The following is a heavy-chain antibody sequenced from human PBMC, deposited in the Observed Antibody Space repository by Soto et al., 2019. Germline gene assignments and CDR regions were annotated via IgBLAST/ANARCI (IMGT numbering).Heavy chain of an antibody. CDR3: ARHNYGSGSTYFDY. Sequence: PSETLSLTCTVSGGSISSSRCHWGWIRQPPGKGLEWIASIKYSGTTFYNPSLKSRVTISVDTSKNQFSLKLNSMTAADTAVYYCARHNYGSGSTYFDYWGQGTLVTVSS. CDR2: IKYSGTT. D-gene: IGHD3-10*01. V-gene: IGHV4-39*01. CDR1: GGSISSSRCH. J-gene: IGHJ4*02.